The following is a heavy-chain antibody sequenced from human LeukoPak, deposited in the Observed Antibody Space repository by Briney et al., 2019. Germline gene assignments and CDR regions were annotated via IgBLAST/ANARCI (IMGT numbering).Heavy chain of an antibody. CDR1: GGTFSSYA. CDR3: ASLRSGCDLEGGDFDY. V-gene: IGHV1-69*04. J-gene: IGHJ4*02. Sequence: SVRVSCKASGGTFSSYAISWVRQAPGQGLEWMGRIIPILGIANHAQKFQGRVTITADKSTSTAYMELSSLRSEDTAVYYCASLRSGCDLEGGDFDYWGQGTLVTVSS. D-gene: IGHD5-12*01. CDR2: IIPILGIA.